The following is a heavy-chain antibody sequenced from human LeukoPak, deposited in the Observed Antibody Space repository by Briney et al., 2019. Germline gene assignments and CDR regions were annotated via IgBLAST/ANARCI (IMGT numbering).Heavy chain of an antibody. CDR1: GFTFSSYS. Sequence: PGGSLRLSCAASGFTFSSYSMNWVSQAPGKGLEWVSSISGTGSFIYYADSVKGRFTISRDNAKNSLYLQMNSLRAEDTAVYYCARVGYSSSSDYWGQGTLVTVSS. V-gene: IGHV3-21*01. D-gene: IGHD6-6*01. J-gene: IGHJ4*02. CDR2: ISGTGSFI. CDR3: ARVGYSSSSDY.